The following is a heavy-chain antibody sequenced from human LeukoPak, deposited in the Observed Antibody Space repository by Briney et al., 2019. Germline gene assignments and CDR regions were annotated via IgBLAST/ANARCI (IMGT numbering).Heavy chain of an antibody. Sequence: GESLQISCQGSGYNFPIYWIGGVRQVPGEGLGWMGIIYPDDSNTIYGPSFQGQVTISADKSINTTYLEWSSLKASDTAIYYCARQGAAGKYYYYYMDVWGKGTTVTVSS. J-gene: IGHJ6*03. CDR2: IYPDDSNT. D-gene: IGHD6-13*01. CDR3: ARQGAAGKYYYYYMDV. CDR1: GYNFPIYW. V-gene: IGHV5-51*01.